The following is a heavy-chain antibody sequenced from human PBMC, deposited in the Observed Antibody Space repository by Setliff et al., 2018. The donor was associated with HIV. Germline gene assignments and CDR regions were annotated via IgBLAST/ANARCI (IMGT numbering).Heavy chain of an antibody. CDR1: GFTFDDYA. Sequence: PGGSLRLSCAASGFTFDDYAMHWVRQAPGKGLEWVSLISWDGGSTYYADSVKGRFTISRDNSKNSLYLQMNSLRAEDTALYYCAKDMSVHYCSSTSCPLGPYYYYYGMDAWGQGTTVTVSS. D-gene: IGHD2-2*01. CDR2: ISWDGGST. J-gene: IGHJ6*02. CDR3: AKDMSVHYCSSTSCPLGPYYYYYGMDA. V-gene: IGHV3-43D*03.